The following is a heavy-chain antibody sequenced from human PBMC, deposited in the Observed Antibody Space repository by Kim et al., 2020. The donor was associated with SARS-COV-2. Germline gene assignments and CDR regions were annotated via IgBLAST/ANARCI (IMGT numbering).Heavy chain of an antibody. CDR3: ARFRSRGSSWYEGWFDP. V-gene: IGHV3-33*01. D-gene: IGHD6-13*01. CDR1: GFTFSSYG. J-gene: IGHJ5*02. CDR2: IWYDGSNK. Sequence: GGSLRLSCAASGFTFSSYGMHWVRQAPGKGLEWVAVIWYDGSNKYYADSVKGRFTISRDNSKNTLYLQMNSLRAEGTAVYYCARFRSRGSSWYEGWFDPWGQGTLVTVSS.